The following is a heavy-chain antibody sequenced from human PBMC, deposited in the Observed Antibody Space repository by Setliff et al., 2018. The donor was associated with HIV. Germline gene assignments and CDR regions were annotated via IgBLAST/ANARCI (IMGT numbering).Heavy chain of an antibody. J-gene: IGHJ4*02. Sequence: GALRLSCAASGFTFSSYSMNWVRQAPGKGLEWVSSISSGSDYIYYADSVRGRFTISRDNSNNTLYLQMNSLRAEDTAVYFCAEAMTTVTQGLDSWGQGTLVTVSS. CDR2: ISSGSDYI. D-gene: IGHD4-17*01. CDR3: AEAMTTVTQGLDS. CDR1: GFTFSSYS. V-gene: IGHV3-21*04.